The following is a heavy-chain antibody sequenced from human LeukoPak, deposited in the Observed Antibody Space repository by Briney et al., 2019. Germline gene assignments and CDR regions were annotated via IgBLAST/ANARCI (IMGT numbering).Heavy chain of an antibody. CDR2: INHSGST. V-gene: IGHV4-34*01. CDR1: GGSFSGYY. CDR3: AREGRYRYGYNEYHSYMDI. Sequence: PSETLSLTCAVYGGSFSGYYWSWIRQPPGKGLEWIGEINHSGSTNYNPSLKSRVTISVDTSKNQFSLKLSSVTAAETAVYYCAREGRYRYGYNEYHSYMDIWGNGTTVTVSS. J-gene: IGHJ6*03. D-gene: IGHD5-24*01.